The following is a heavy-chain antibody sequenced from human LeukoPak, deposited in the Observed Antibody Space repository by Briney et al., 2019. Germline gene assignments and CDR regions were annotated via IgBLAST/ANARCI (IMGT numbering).Heavy chain of an antibody. D-gene: IGHD4/OR15-4a*01. V-gene: IGHV4-34*01. CDR3: ARGVRRLDP. Sequence: SETLSLTCTVSGGSISSYYWSWIRQPPGKGLEWIGEINHSGSTNYNPSLKSRVTISVDTSKNQFSLKLSSVTAADTAVYYCARGVRRLDPWGQGTLVTVSS. J-gene: IGHJ5*02. CDR2: INHSGST. CDR1: GGSISSYY.